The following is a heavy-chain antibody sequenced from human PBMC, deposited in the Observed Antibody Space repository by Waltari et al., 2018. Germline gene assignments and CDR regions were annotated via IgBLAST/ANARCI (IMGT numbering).Heavy chain of an antibody. CDR1: GYSISSGYY. D-gene: IGHD4-17*01. V-gene: IGHV4-38-2*01. CDR3: ARHHYGDYYFDY. CDR2: IYHSGST. Sequence: QVQLQESGPGLVKPSETLSLTCAVSGYSISSGYYWGWIRQPPGKGLEWIGSIYHSGSTYYNPSLKSRVTISVDTSKNQFSLKLSSVTAADTAEYYCARHHYGDYYFDYWGQGTLVTVSS. J-gene: IGHJ4*02.